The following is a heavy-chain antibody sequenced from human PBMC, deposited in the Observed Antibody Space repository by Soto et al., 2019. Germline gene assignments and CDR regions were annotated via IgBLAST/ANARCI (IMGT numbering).Heavy chain of an antibody. CDR2: IYYSRSS. CDR3: ARRYGGNFDY. D-gene: IGHD1-26*01. CDR1: GGSISSDY. V-gene: IGHV4-59*01. Sequence: QVQLQESGPGLVKPSETLSLTCTVSGGSISSDYWNWIRQPPGQGLGWIWYIYYSRSSSYNPSLKSRVTISVDTSKNQFSLKLSSVTAADTAVYYCARRYGGNFDYWGQGTLVTVSS. J-gene: IGHJ4*02.